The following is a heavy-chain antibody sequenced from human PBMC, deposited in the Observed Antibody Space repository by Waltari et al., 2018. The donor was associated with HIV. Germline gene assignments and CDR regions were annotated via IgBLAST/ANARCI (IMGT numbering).Heavy chain of an antibody. V-gene: IGHV4-59*01. CDR2: VYHKGNT. D-gene: IGHD3-9*01. Sequence: QVQLQVSGPGLVKPSETLSLSCNVSGADFSNYYWSWLRQPPGKGLEWIGFVYHKGNTKYNPSPETRVTISVDTRTGQYSLTRTSVTAADTAVYFCAREPVAPGLVSWFFDVWGRGILVTVSS. J-gene: IGHJ2*01. CDR3: AREPVAPGLVSWFFDV. CDR1: GADFSNYY.